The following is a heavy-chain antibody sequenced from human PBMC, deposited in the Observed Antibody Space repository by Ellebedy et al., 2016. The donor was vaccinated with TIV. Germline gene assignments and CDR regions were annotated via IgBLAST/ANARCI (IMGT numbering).Heavy chain of an antibody. Sequence: AASVKVSCKASGYTFTSYAMHWVRQAPGQRLEWMGWINAGNGNTKYSQKFQGRVTITRDTSASTAYMELSSLRSEDTAVYYCARASVWTLYWYFDLWGRGTLVTVSS. CDR2: INAGNGNT. J-gene: IGHJ2*01. CDR1: GYTFTSYA. V-gene: IGHV1-3*01. CDR3: ARASVWTLYWYFDL. D-gene: IGHD5/OR15-5a*01.